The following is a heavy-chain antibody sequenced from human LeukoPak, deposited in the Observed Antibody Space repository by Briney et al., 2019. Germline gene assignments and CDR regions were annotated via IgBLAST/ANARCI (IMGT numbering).Heavy chain of an antibody. D-gene: IGHD3-3*01. V-gene: IGHV3-64D*09. CDR2: ISSNGGST. J-gene: IGHJ4*02. Sequence: GGSLRLSCSASGFTFSSYAMHWVRQALGKGLEYVSAISSNGGSTYYADSVKGRFTISRDNSKNTLYLQMSSLRAEDTAVYYCVKGLSNVLRFLEWGQGTLVTVSS. CDR1: GFTFSSYA. CDR3: VKGLSNVLRFLE.